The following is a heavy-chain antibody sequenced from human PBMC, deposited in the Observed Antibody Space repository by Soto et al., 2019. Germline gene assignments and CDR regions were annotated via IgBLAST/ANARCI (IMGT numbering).Heavy chain of an antibody. CDR1: GYSFSNYD. Sequence: QVQLVQSGAEVKPPGASVKVSCKASGYSFSNYDINWVRQATGQGLEWMGWMNPNSGKPDYAQKFQGRLTMTRGTSRGTAYMELSSLRSEDTAVYYCARGSYEILTGSPYMDVWGRGTTVTVSS. CDR2: MNPNSGKP. J-gene: IGHJ6*03. D-gene: IGHD3-9*01. CDR3: ARGSYEILTGSPYMDV. V-gene: IGHV1-8*01.